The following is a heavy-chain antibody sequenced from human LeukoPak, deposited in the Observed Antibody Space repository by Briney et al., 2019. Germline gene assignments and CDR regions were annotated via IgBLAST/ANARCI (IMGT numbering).Heavy chain of an antibody. CDR3: ARAHRSSIAARLSFGY. J-gene: IGHJ4*02. CDR2: MNPNSGNT. D-gene: IGHD6-6*01. Sequence: ASVKVSCKASGYTFTSYDINWVRQATGQGLEWMGWMNPNSGNTGYAQKFQGRVTITRNTSISTAYMELSSLRSEDTAVYYCARAHRSSIAARLSFGYWGQGTLVTVSS. V-gene: IGHV1-8*03. CDR1: GYTFTSYD.